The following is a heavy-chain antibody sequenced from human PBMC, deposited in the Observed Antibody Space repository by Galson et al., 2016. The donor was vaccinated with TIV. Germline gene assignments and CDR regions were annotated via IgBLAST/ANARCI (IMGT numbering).Heavy chain of an antibody. Sequence: SLRLSCAASGFTFEDYGMHWVRQVLGKGLEWVSGISSNSVYSGYADSVRGRSTISRDNAKNSLYLQMNSLRAEDTALYYCTKARGYGYGLPQDYYYGMDAWGQGTTVSVSS. D-gene: IGHD5-18*01. CDR3: TKARGYGYGLPQDYYYGMDA. J-gene: IGHJ6*02. V-gene: IGHV3-9*01. CDR2: ISSNSVYS. CDR1: GFTFEDYG.